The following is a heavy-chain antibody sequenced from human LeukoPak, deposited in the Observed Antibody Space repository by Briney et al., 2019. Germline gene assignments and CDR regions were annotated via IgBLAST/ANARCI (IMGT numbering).Heavy chain of an antibody. CDR1: GFTFSSYD. CDR2: IGTAGDT. J-gene: IGHJ3*02. V-gene: IGHV3-13*01. CDR3: ARDRGDYGRGAFDI. D-gene: IGHD2-21*02. Sequence: RGSLRLSCAASGFTFSSYDMHWVRQATGKGLEWVSAIGTAGDTYYPGSVKGRFTISRENAKNSLYLQMNSLRAGDTAVYYCARDRGDYGRGAFDIWGQGTMVTVSS.